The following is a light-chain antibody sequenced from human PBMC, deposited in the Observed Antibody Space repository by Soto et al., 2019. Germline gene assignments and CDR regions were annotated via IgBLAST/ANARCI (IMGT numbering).Light chain of an antibody. V-gene: IGLV2-23*01. CDR2: EAS. CDR3: CSYAGSSTYV. Sequence: QSALTQPASVSGSPGQSITISCTGTTSNIGSYILVSWYQQHPGKAPKLLIYEASTRPSGVSNRFSGSKSGNTASLTISGLQAEDEADYYCCSYAGSSTYVFGGGTKVTLL. J-gene: IGLJ2*01. CDR1: TSNIGSYIL.